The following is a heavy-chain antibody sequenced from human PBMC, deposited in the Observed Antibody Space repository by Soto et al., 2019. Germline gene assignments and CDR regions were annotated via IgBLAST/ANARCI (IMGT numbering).Heavy chain of an antibody. Sequence: EVQLVQSGAEVKKPGESLKISCKGSGYSFTSYWIGWVRQMPGKGLEWMGIIYPGDSDTRYSPSFQGQVTISADKSISTAYLQWSSLKASDTAMYYCARVDDYDILTGYLINFDYWGQGTLVTVSS. CDR1: GYSFTSYW. J-gene: IGHJ4*02. CDR3: ARVDDYDILTGYLINFDY. D-gene: IGHD3-9*01. V-gene: IGHV5-51*01. CDR2: IYPGDSDT.